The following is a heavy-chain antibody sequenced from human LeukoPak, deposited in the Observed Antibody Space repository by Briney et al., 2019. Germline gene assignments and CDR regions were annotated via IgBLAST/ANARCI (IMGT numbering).Heavy chain of an antibody. D-gene: IGHD5-24*01. J-gene: IGHJ5*02. V-gene: IGHV3-7*01. CDR3: ARDIKASVSTRWLQSYNWFDP. Sequence: GGSLRLSCAASGFTFSSYWMSWVRQAPGKGLEWAANIKQDGSEKYYVDSVKGRFTISRDNAKNSLYLQMNSLRAEDTAVYHCARDIKASVSTRWLQSYNWFDPWGQGTLVTVSS. CDR1: GFTFSSYW. CDR2: IKQDGSEK.